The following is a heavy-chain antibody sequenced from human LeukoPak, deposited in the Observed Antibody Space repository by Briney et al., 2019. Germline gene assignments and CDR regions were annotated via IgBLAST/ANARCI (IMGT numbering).Heavy chain of an antibody. Sequence: GGSLRLSCAASGFTFSSYSMNWVRQAPGKGLEWVSSISSSSSYIYYADSVKSRFTISRDNAKNSLYLQMNSLRAEDTAVYYCARDFFAMIVVVKALNAFDIWGQGTMVTVSS. V-gene: IGHV3-21*01. CDR3: ARDFFAMIVVVKALNAFDI. CDR1: GFTFSSYS. J-gene: IGHJ3*02. CDR2: ISSSSSYI. D-gene: IGHD3-22*01.